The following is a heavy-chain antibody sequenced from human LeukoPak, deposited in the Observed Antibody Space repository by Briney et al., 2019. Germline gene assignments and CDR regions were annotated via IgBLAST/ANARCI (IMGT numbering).Heavy chain of an antibody. Sequence: GRSLRLSCATSGFTFSSYAMHWVRQAPGKGLEWVAVISYDGSNEYYADSVKGRFTISRDNSKNTLHLQMNSLRAEDTAVYYCASRYSSSWYVLDYWGQGTLVTVSS. J-gene: IGHJ4*02. V-gene: IGHV3-30-3*01. CDR3: ASRYSSSWYVLDY. D-gene: IGHD6-13*01. CDR1: GFTFSSYA. CDR2: ISYDGSNE.